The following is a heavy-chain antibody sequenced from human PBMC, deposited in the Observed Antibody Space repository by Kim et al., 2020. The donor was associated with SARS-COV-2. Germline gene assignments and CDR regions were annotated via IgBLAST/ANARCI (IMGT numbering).Heavy chain of an antibody. CDR3: ARVSLEGVWRAFDI. Sequence: GGSLRLSCAASGFTFSSYSMNWVRQAPGKGLEWVSSISSSSSYIYYADSVKGRFTISRDNAKNSLYLQMNSLRAEDTAVYYCARVSLEGVWRAFDIWGQGTMVTVSS. CDR1: GFTFSSYS. J-gene: IGHJ3*02. V-gene: IGHV3-21*01. D-gene: IGHD2-21*01. CDR2: ISSSSSYI.